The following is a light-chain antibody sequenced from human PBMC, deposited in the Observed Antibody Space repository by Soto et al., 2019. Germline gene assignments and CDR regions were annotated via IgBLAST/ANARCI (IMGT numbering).Light chain of an antibody. V-gene: IGLV2-8*01. Sequence: QSVLTQPPSASGSPGQSVTISCTGTSSDVGGYNSVSWYQQHPGKAPKLIIYAVSERPSGVPDRFSGSKSGNTASLTVSGLQDEDEADYYCNSFAGSNNLSVFGTGTKV. CDR1: SSDVGGYNS. CDR2: AVS. CDR3: NSFAGSNNLSV. J-gene: IGLJ1*01.